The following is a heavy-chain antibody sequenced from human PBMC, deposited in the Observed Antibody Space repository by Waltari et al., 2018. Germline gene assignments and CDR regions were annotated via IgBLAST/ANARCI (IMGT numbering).Heavy chain of an antibody. CDR3: ASGDYGDSSLGY. CDR1: GSTFTVHY. Sequence: QVQLVQCGAGVNKPGASAEVVCEALGSTFTVHYTHRFRQAPGQGLEWMGRINPNSGGTNYAQKFQGRVTMTRDTAISTAYMELSRLRSDDTAVYYCASGDYGDSSLGYWGQGTLVTVSS. V-gene: IGHV1-2*06. J-gene: IGHJ4*02. D-gene: IGHD4-17*01. CDR2: INPNSGGT.